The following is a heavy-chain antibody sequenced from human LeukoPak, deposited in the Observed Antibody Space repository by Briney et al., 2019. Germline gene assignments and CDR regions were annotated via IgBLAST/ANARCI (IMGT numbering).Heavy chain of an antibody. CDR1: GGSFSGYY. V-gene: IGHV4-34*01. CDR3: ARVLHLYYDFWSGFDAFDI. Sequence: SETLSLTCAVYGGSFSGYYWSWIRQPPGKGLEWIGEINHSGSTNYNLPLKSRVTISVDTSKNQFSLKLSSVTAADTAVYYCARVLHLYYDFWSGFDAFDIWGQGTMVTVSS. CDR2: INHSGST. J-gene: IGHJ3*02. D-gene: IGHD3-3*01.